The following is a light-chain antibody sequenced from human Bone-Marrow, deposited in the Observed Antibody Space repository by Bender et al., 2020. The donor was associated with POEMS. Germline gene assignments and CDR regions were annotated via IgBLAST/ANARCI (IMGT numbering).Light chain of an antibody. CDR1: SSNIGAGYN. Sequence: QSVLTQPPSVSGAPGQRVTISCTGSSSNIGAGYNVHWYQQLPGTAPKLLIYGNSNRPSGVSDRFSGSKSGNTASLTIFGLQAEDEADYYCSSYSSSSTMWLFGGGTKLTVL. CDR2: GNS. CDR3: SSYSSSSTMWL. J-gene: IGLJ3*02. V-gene: IGLV1-40*01.